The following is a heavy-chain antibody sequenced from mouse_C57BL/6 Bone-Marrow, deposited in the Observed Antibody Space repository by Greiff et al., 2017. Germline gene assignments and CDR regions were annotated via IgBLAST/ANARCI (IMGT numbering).Heavy chain of an antibody. Sequence: QVQLKQPGAELVKPGASVKMSCKASGYTFTSYWITWVKQRPGQGLAWIGDIYPGSGSTNYNEKFKSKATLTVDTSSSTAYMQLSSLTSEDSAVYYCAREDYGSSYVNYYAMDYWGQGTSVTVSS. CDR1: GYTFTSYW. CDR3: AREDYGSSYVNYYAMDY. V-gene: IGHV1-55*01. J-gene: IGHJ4*01. D-gene: IGHD1-1*01. CDR2: IYPGSGST.